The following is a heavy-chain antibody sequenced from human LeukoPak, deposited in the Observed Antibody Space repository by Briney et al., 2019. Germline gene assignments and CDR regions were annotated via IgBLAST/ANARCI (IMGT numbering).Heavy chain of an antibody. CDR1: GFTFSDYY. CDR2: ISPSGSMI. Sequence: GGSLRLSCAASGFTFSDYYMTWIRQAPGKGLEWASHISPSGSMIYYADSVKGRFTISRDNAKNSLYLQMNSLRAEDTAVYYCVPYSSSSGTLNYWGQGALVTVSS. V-gene: IGHV3-11*04. J-gene: IGHJ4*02. D-gene: IGHD6-6*01. CDR3: VPYSSSSGTLNY.